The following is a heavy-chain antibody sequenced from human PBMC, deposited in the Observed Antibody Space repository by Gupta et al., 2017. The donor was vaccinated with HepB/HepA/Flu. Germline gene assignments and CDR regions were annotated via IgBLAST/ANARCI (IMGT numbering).Heavy chain of an antibody. CDR2: IYYSGST. CDR3: ARHAIVGATRYFDY. V-gene: IGHV4-39*01. Sequence: QLQLQESGPGLVKPSATLSLTCTVSGGSISTGIYHWGWIRQPPGKGLEWIGSIYYSGSTYYNPSLKSRATVSVDTSKKQFYLKLSSVTATDTSLYFCARHAIVGATRYFDYWGQGTLVTVSS. D-gene: IGHD1-26*01. J-gene: IGHJ4*02. CDR1: GGSISTGIYH.